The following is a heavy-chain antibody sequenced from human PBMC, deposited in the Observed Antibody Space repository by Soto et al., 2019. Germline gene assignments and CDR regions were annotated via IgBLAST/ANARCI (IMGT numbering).Heavy chain of an antibody. CDR2: ITSASDYI. J-gene: IGHJ3*02. D-gene: IGHD3-9*01. V-gene: IGHV3-21*01. CDR1: GFMFTRST. Sequence: GGSLRLSCVASGFMFTRSTMNWVRQAPGKGLEWVSSITSASDYIFYADSVKGRFTISRDNAKNSLYLQMNSLRAEDTAVYYCARVGTGSSTPLDIWGKGTMVT. CDR3: ARVGTGSSTPLDI.